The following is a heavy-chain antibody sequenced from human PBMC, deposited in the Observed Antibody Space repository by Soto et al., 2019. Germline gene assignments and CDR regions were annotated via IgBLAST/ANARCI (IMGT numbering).Heavy chain of an antibody. CDR2: LHNDGKTA. Sequence: EVQLVESGGTLVRPGGSLRLSCTTSGFTFSNYWMYWARQPPGKGLVWVSRLHNDGKTATYADSVKGRFNVSRDIAKNTLYLEMDSLRAEDTAVYYCARGRNSFYVDFWGQGTLVTVAS. J-gene: IGHJ4*02. D-gene: IGHD2-2*01. CDR3: ARGRNSFYVDF. V-gene: IGHV3-74*01. CDR1: GFTFSNYW.